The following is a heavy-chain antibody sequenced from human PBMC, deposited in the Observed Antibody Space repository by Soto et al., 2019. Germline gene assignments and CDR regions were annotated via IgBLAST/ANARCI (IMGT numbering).Heavy chain of an antibody. CDR3: ARLSVVVPAAEYYMDV. CDR1: GGSISSYY. V-gene: IGHV4-59*08. CDR2: IYYSGST. J-gene: IGHJ6*03. Sequence: TSETLSLTCTVSGGSISSYYWSWIRQPPGKGLEWIGYIYYSGSTNYNPSLKSRVTISVDTSKNQFSLKLSSVAAADTAVYYCARLSVVVPAAEYYMDVWGKGTTVTVSS. D-gene: IGHD2-2*01.